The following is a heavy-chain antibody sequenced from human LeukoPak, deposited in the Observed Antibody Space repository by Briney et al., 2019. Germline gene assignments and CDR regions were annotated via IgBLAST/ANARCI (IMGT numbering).Heavy chain of an antibody. CDR2: IKQDGNEK. V-gene: IGHV3-7*01. CDR3: ARLLGESTIYDL. D-gene: IGHD3-16*01. Sequence: GGSLRLSCAASGFTFSSYGMHWVRQAPGKGLEWVASIKQDGNEKYYVDSVKGRFIISRDNAENSVSLQMNSLRAEDTAMYYCARLLGESTIYDLWGQGTLVTVSS. CDR1: GFTFSSYG. J-gene: IGHJ5*02.